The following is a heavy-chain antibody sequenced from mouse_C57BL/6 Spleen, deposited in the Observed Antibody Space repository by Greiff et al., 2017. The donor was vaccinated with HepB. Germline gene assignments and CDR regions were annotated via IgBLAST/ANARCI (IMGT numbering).Heavy chain of an antibody. CDR3: GRGGDGLAY. CDR1: GFTFSSYA. V-gene: IGHV5-4*01. D-gene: IGHD2-3*01. J-gene: IGHJ3*01. CDR2: ISDGGSYT. Sequence: DVHLVESGGGLVKPGGSLKLSCAASGFTFSSYAMSWVRQTPEKRLEWVATISDGGSYTYYPDNVKGRFTISRDNAKNNLYLQMSHLKSEDTAMYYCGRGGDGLAYWGQGTLVTVSA.